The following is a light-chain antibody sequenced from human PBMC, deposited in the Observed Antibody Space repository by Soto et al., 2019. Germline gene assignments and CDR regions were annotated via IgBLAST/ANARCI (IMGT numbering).Light chain of an antibody. CDR1: QNIGYSY. CDR3: HHYGTSPT. CDR2: GVS. J-gene: IGKJ5*01. V-gene: IGKV3-20*01. Sequence: EIVLTQSPGIMSLSPGERATLSCRASQNIGYSYLAWNQHKPGQAPRLLIYGVSSRATDIPDRFSGSGSGTDFTLTISRLEPADFAVYFCHHYGTSPTFGQGTRLEIK.